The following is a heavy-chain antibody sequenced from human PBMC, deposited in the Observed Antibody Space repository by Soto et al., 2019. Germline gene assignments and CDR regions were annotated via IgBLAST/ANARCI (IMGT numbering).Heavy chain of an antibody. D-gene: IGHD3-10*01. V-gene: IGHV3-23*01. J-gene: IGHJ5*02. CDR3: AKFEGDHYGSGDNWFDP. CDR2: ISGSGGST. Sequence: GESLKISCAASGFTFSSYAMSWVRQAPGKGLEWVSAISGSGGSTYYADSVKGRFTISRDNSKNTLYLQMNSLRAEDTAVYYCAKFEGDHYGSGDNWFDPWGQGTLVTVSS. CDR1: GFTFSSYA.